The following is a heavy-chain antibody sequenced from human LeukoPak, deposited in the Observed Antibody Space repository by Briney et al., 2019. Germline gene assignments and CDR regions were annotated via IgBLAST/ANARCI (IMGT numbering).Heavy chain of an antibody. CDR3: ARGKQWLVRRYYYIDV. D-gene: IGHD6-19*01. Sequence: ASVKVSCKASGYTFTGYYMHWVRQAPGQGLEWMGWINPNSGDTNYAQKFQGRVTMIRDTSISTAYMELSRLRSDDTAVYYCARGKQWLVRRYYYIDVWGKGTTVTVSS. CDR2: INPNSGDT. J-gene: IGHJ6*03. CDR1: GYTFTGYY. V-gene: IGHV1-2*02.